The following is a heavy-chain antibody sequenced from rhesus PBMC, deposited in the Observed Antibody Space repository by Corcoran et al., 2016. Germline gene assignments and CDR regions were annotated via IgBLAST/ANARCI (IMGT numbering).Heavy chain of an antibody. D-gene: IGHD6-13*01. Sequence: QVQLQESGPGLVKPSETLYLTCAVSGAFISSYWWSWIRQPPGQGLEWIGEIKVNRGRTSYNPSLMRRVTISKDASKNQFSLRLSSVTAADTAVYYCARDSGIAAGPLHNSLDVWGRGVLVTVSS. CDR3: ARDSGIAAGPLHNSLDV. V-gene: IGHV4-80*01. J-gene: IGHJ5-2*02. CDR2: IKVNRGRT. CDR1: GAFISSYW.